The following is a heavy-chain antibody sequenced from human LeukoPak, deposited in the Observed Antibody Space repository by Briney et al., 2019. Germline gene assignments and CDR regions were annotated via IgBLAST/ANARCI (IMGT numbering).Heavy chain of an antibody. J-gene: IGHJ4*02. Sequence: PGGSLRLSCAASGFIFRNYAMTWVRQAPGKGLEWVSSISGSDGTTYYADSVQGRFTISRDNSKNTLFLQMNSLSADDTAVYYCAKDREWLGRYFDYWGQGTQVTVSS. CDR1: GFIFRNYA. D-gene: IGHD6-19*01. CDR3: AKDREWLGRYFDY. V-gene: IGHV3-23*01. CDR2: ISGSDGTT.